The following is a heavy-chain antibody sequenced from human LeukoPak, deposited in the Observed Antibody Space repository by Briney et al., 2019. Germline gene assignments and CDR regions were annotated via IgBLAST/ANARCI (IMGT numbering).Heavy chain of an antibody. CDR1: GLTFSNKNW. V-gene: IGHV3-7*01. Sequence: GGSLRLSCAASGLTFSNKNWMTWVRQAPGKGLEWVANIKQDGSETNYVDSVKGRFTISRDNAKNSLYLQMNSLRTEDTAVYYCTRRFDYWGQGTLVTVSS. J-gene: IGHJ4*02. CDR3: TRRFDY. CDR2: IKQDGSET.